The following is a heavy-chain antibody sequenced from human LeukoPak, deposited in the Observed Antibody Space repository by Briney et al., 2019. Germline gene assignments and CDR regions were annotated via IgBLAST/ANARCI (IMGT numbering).Heavy chain of an antibody. Sequence: GGSLRLSCAASGFTFSSYSMNWVRQAPGKGLEWVSSISSSSSYIYYADPVKGRFTISRDNAKNSMYLQMNSLRAEDTAVYYCARGFIAAAWDYMDVWGKGTTVTVSS. CDR3: ARGFIAAAWDYMDV. V-gene: IGHV3-21*01. J-gene: IGHJ6*03. CDR1: GFTFSSYS. CDR2: ISSSSSYI. D-gene: IGHD6-13*01.